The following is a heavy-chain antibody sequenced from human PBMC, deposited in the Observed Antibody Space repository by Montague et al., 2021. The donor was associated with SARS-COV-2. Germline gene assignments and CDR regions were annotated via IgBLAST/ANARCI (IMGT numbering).Heavy chain of an antibody. Sequence: SETLSLTCTVSGGSISNSSYYWGWIRQPPGKGLEWIGSIYYSGSTYYNPSLKSRVTISVDTSKYQFSLKLSSVTAADTAVYYCARQENSSGWFKPDAFDIWGQGTMVTVSS. V-gene: IGHV4-39*01. CDR1: GGSISNSSYY. CDR2: IYYSGST. D-gene: IGHD6-19*01. J-gene: IGHJ3*02. CDR3: ARQENSSGWFKPDAFDI.